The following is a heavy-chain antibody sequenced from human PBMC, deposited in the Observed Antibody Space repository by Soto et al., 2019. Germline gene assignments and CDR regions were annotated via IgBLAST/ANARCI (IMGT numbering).Heavy chain of an antibody. D-gene: IGHD5-12*01. CDR1: GFTFSTYG. CDR3: ATLTGSILATIGEVTRLDH. CDR2: ISFDGNNK. Sequence: QVQLVESGGGVVQPGRSLRLSCAASGFTFSTYGMHWVRQAPGKGLEWVAVISFDGNNKYHADSVKGRFTISRDNSKNTLFLQMDSLRAEDTAVYYCATLTGSILATIGEVTRLDHWGQGTLVTVSS. J-gene: IGHJ4*02. V-gene: IGHV3-30*03.